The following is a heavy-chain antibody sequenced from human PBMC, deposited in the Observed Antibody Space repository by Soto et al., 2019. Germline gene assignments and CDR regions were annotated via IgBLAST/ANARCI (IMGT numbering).Heavy chain of an antibody. D-gene: IGHD2-15*01. CDR2: IYYSGST. Sequence: SETLSLTCTVSGGSISSGGYYWSWIRQHPGKGLEWIGYIYYSGSTNYNPSLKSRVTISVDTSKNQFSLKLSSVTAADTAVYYCARVGDCSGGSCPDYWGQGTLVTVSS. CDR1: GGSISSGGYY. V-gene: IGHV4-61*08. CDR3: ARVGDCSGGSCPDY. J-gene: IGHJ4*02.